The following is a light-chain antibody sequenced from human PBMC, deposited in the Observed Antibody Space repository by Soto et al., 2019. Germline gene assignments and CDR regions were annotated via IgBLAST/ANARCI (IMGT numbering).Light chain of an antibody. CDR3: QQYNNWPHT. Sequence: EIVMTQSPATLSVSPGERATLSCRASQSVSSDLAWYQQKPGQAPRLLIYGASNRASGFPARFSGSVSGTDFSLTISSLQSEDLAVYYCQQYNNWPHTFGQGTRVEIK. CDR1: QSVSSD. CDR2: GAS. J-gene: IGKJ1*01. V-gene: IGKV3-15*01.